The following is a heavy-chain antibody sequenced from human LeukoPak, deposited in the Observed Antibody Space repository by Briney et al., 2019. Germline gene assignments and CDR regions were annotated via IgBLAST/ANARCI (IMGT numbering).Heavy chain of an antibody. Sequence: ASVKVSCKASGYTFTGYYMHWVRQAPGQGREWMGWINPNSGVTNYAQKLQGRVTMTRDTSISTAYMELSRLRSDDTAVYYCARVFGELYDLNYWGQGTLVTVSS. CDR1: GYTFTGYY. J-gene: IGHJ4*02. CDR2: INPNSGVT. V-gene: IGHV1-2*02. CDR3: ARVFGELYDLNY. D-gene: IGHD3-10*01.